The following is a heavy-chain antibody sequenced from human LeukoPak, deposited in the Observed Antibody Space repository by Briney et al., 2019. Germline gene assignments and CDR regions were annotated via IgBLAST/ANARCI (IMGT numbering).Heavy chain of an antibody. CDR3: ARDSRSWGFDP. CDR2: INPSGGST. CDR1: GYTFTSYY. J-gene: IGHJ5*02. V-gene: IGHV1-46*01. Sequence: ASVKVSCKASGYTFTSYYMHWVRQAPGQGLEWMGIINPSGGSTSYAQKFQGRVTMTRDTSTSTVYIELSSLRSEDTAVYYCARDSRSWGFDPWGQGTLVTVSS. D-gene: IGHD6-13*01.